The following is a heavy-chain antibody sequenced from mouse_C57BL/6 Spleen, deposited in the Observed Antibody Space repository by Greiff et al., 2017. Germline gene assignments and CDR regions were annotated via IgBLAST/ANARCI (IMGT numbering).Heavy chain of an antibody. CDR2: IYPGGGYT. CDR1: GYTFTNYW. J-gene: IGHJ1*03. Sequence: VMLVESGAELVRPGTSVKMSCKASGYTFTNYWIGWAKQRPGHGLEWIGDIYPGGGYTNYNEKFKGKATLTADKSSSTAYMQFSSLTSEDSAIYYCARGPYYYGSSYDWYFDVWGTGTTVTVSS. V-gene: IGHV1-63*01. CDR3: ARGPYYYGSSYDWYFDV. D-gene: IGHD1-1*01.